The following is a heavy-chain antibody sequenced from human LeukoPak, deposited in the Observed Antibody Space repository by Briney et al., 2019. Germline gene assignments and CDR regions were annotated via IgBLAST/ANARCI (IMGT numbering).Heavy chain of an antibody. Sequence: PGGSLRLSCAASGFTFSSYAMHWVRQAPGKGLEWVAVISYDGSNKYYADSVKGRFTISRDNSKNTLYLQMNSLRAEDTAVYYCARELFLYYDSSGYGWGQGTLVTVSS. CDR3: ARELFLYYDSSGYG. CDR1: GFTFSSYA. D-gene: IGHD3-22*01. V-gene: IGHV3-30-3*01. CDR2: ISYDGSNK. J-gene: IGHJ4*02.